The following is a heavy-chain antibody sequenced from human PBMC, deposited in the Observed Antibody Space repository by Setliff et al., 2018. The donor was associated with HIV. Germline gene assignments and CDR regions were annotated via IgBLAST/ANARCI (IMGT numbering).Heavy chain of an antibody. CDR3: ARDYPYYESSGYNYLEAFDI. D-gene: IGHD3-22*01. CDR1: GYTFSNYG. Sequence: SVKVSCKASGYTFSNYGISWVRQAPGQGLQWVGGIIPIFGTANYAQKFQGRVTITADESTSTAYMELSSLRSEDTAVYNCARDYPYYESSGYNYLEAFDIWGQGTMVTVSS. CDR2: IIPIFGTA. V-gene: IGHV1-69*13. J-gene: IGHJ3*02.